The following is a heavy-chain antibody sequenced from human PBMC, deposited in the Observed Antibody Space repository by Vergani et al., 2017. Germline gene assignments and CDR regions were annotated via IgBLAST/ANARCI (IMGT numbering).Heavy chain of an antibody. Sequence: QVQLVQSGAEVKKPGASVKVSCKASGYTFTSYYMHWVRQAPGQGLEWMGIINSSGGSTSYAQKFQGRVTMTRDTSTSTVYMELSSLRSEDTAVYYCACIAVAGRDGYWGQGSLVTVSS. J-gene: IGHJ1*01. CDR2: INSSGGST. D-gene: IGHD6-19*01. CDR3: ACIAVAGRDGY. V-gene: IGHV1-46*01. CDR1: GYTFTSYY.